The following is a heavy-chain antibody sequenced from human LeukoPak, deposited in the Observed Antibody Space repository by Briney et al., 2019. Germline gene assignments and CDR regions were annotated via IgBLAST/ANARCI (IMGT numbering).Heavy chain of an antibody. Sequence: SQTLSLTCTVSGGSISSGDYYWSWIRQPPGKGLEWIGYIYYSGSTYYNPSLKSRVTISVDTSKNQFSLKPSSVTAADTAVYYCATVGVGYYYMDVWGKGTTVTVSS. CDR1: GGSISSGDYY. CDR3: ATVGVGYYYMDV. D-gene: IGHD3-16*01. V-gene: IGHV4-30-4*08. CDR2: IYYSGST. J-gene: IGHJ6*03.